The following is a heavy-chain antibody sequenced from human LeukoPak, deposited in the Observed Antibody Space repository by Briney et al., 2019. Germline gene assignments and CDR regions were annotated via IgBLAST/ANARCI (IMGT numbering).Heavy chain of an antibody. CDR3: AREPGYAVYYFDY. CDR2: ISGNGGST. Sequence: GGSLRLSCAASGFTFRTYAMNWVRQAPGKGLEWVSTISGNGGSTYYADSVRGRCTIPRDNPKSAGYRQMKSVSAEDEGVYYCAREPGYAVYYFDYWGQGTLVTVSS. D-gene: IGHD1-1*01. CDR1: GFTFRTYA. V-gene: IGHV3-23*01. J-gene: IGHJ4*02.